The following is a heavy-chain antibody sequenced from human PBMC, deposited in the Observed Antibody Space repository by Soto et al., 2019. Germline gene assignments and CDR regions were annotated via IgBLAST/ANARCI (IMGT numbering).Heavy chain of an antibody. CDR2: IGAADDP. D-gene: IGHD2-15*01. V-gene: IGHV3-13*05. CDR1: GFTFSAYD. Sequence: VGSLRLSCAASGFTFSAYDMHWVRQTTGKGLEWVSAIGAADDPYYLGSVKGRFTISRENAKNSLYLQMNSLRAEDTAVYYCARAYSGRLPRRADYYFAMDVWGQGTTVTVSS. J-gene: IGHJ6*02. CDR3: ARAYSGRLPRRADYYFAMDV.